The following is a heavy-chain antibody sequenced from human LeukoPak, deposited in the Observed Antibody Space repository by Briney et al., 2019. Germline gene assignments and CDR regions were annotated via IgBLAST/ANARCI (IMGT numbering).Heavy chain of an antibody. Sequence: SETLSLTCAVYGGSFSGYYWSWIRQPPGKGLEWIGEITHTGGTNYNPSLKSRVTISVDTSKNQFSLKLSSVTAADTAVYYCARDGRGGTDYWGQGTLVTVSS. CDR2: ITHTGGT. CDR3: ARDGRGGTDY. J-gene: IGHJ4*02. CDR1: GGSFSGYY. D-gene: IGHD3-10*01. V-gene: IGHV4-34*01.